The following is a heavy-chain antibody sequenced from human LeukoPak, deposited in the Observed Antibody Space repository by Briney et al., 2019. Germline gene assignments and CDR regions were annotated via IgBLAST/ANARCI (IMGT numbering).Heavy chain of an antibody. CDR3: ARDSTLTHAWSGYGFDV. CDR2: ISSSSSTT. D-gene: IGHD4-17*01. J-gene: IGHJ3*01. V-gene: IGHV3-48*02. CDR1: GFTFSGYS. Sequence: GPLRLSCPASGFTFSGYSINWVRKAQGKGREWVSYISSSSSTTYYADSVQGRFTISRDNAKNSLYLQMDSLRDGDTAVYYCARDSTLTHAWSGYGFDVWGQGTMVTVSS.